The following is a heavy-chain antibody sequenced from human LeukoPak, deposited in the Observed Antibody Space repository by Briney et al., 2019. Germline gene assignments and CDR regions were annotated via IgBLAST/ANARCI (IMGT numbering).Heavy chain of an antibody. CDR1: GFTFSSYA. Sequence: GGSLRLSCAASGFTFSSYAMHWVRQAPGKGLEYVSAISSNGGSTYYANSVKGRFTISRDNSKNTLYLQMNSLRAEDTAVYYCAKAPQWELHWFDPWGQGTLVTVSS. CDR2: ISSNGGST. V-gene: IGHV3-64*04. D-gene: IGHD1-26*01. CDR3: AKAPQWELHWFDP. J-gene: IGHJ5*02.